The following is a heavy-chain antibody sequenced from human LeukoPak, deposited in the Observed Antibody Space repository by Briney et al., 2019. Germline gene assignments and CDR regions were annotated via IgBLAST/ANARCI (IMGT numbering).Heavy chain of an antibody. V-gene: IGHV4-34*01. CDR2: INHSGST. CDR1: GGSFSGYY. CDR3: ARAWYSSSWYVKPSLDY. J-gene: IGHJ4*02. D-gene: IGHD6-13*01. Sequence: PSETLPLTCAVYGGSFSGYYWSWIRQPPGKGLEWIGEINHSGSTNYNPSLKSRVTISVDTSKNQFSLKLSSVTAADTAVYYCARAWYSSSWYVKPSLDYWGQGTLVTISS.